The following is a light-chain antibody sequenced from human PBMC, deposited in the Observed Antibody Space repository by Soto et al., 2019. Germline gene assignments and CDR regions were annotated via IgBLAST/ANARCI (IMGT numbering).Light chain of an antibody. J-gene: IGKJ1*01. V-gene: IGKV1-17*03. CDR3: QQYNNWWT. CDR2: GAS. CDR1: QGISNY. Sequence: DIQMTQSPSAMSASVGDRITITFRASQGISNYLAWFQQKPGKVPKRLIYGASNLQSGIPARFSGSGSGTEFTLTISSLQSEDFAVYYCQQYNNWWTFGQGTKVDIK.